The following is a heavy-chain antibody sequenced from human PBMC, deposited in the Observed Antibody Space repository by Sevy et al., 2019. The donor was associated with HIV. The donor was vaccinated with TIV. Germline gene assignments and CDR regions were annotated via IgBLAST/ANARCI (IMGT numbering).Heavy chain of an antibody. V-gene: IGHV3-23*01. CDR3: AKEYSSGYS. D-gene: IGHD3-22*01. CDR1: GFTFSSYV. J-gene: IGHJ5*02. Sequence: GGSLRLSCAASGFTFSSYVLSWVRQAPGKGLEWVSTISGSGGSTYYADSVKGRFSISRDNSKNTMYLEMNSLRAEDTAVYYCAKEYSSGYSWRQGTLVTVSS. CDR2: ISGSGGST.